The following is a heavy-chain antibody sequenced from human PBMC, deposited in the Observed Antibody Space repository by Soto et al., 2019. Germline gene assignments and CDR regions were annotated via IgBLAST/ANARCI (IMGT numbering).Heavy chain of an antibody. V-gene: IGHV3-30-3*01. D-gene: IGHD2-15*01. J-gene: IGHJ4*02. CDR1: GFTFSSYA. Sequence: QVQLVESGGGVVQPGRSLRLSCAASGFTFSSYAMHWVRQAPGKGLEWVAVISYDGSNKDYADSVKGRFTISRDNSKNTLYLQMYSLRAEDTAVYYCASYGVVVAANLWDEIDYWGQGTLVTVSS. CDR2: ISYDGSNK. CDR3: ASYGVVVAANLWDEIDY.